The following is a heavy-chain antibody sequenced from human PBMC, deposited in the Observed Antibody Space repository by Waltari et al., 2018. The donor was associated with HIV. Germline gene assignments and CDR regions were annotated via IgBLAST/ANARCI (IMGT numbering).Heavy chain of an antibody. CDR2: INGGGTST. D-gene: IGHD4-17*01. J-gene: IGHJ4*02. V-gene: IGHV3-23*01. CDR1: GFPFNRHS. Sequence: EVHVQESGGALVQPGSSMRPSCAAPGFPFNRHSMTWVRQAPGKGLECVSFINGGGTSTKYADSVRGRFTISRDTYKNTLNLQISGLRAEDTGVYYCAKCRTVYGDFLESWGQGTRVTVST. CDR3: AKCRTVYGDFLES.